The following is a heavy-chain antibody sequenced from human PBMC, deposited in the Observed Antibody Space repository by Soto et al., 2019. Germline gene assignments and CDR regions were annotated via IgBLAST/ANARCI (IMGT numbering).Heavy chain of an antibody. CDR2: INPSGGST. V-gene: IGHV1-46*01. CDR1: GYTFTSYY. D-gene: IGHD6-6*01. CDR3: ARDGSGSSWGLWGYNWFDP. J-gene: IGHJ5*02. Sequence: GASVKVSCKASGYTFTSYYMHWVRQAPGQGLEWMGIINPSGGSTSYAQKFQGRVTMTRDTSTSTVYMELSSLRSEDTAVYYCARDGSGSSWGLWGYNWFDPWGQGTLVTVSS.